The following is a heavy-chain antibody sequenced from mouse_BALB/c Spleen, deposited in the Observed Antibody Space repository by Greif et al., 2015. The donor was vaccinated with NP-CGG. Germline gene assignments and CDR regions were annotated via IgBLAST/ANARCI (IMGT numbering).Heavy chain of an antibody. CDR1: GFTFSSYA. Sequence: EVMLVESGGGLVKPGGSLKLSCAASGFTFSSYAMSWVRQTPEKRLEWVATISSGGSYTYYPDSVKGRFTISRDNAKNTLYLQMSSLRSEDTAMYYCARRGGNPYFDYWGQGTTLTVSS. J-gene: IGHJ2*01. D-gene: IGHD2-1*01. CDR2: ISSGGSYT. CDR3: ARRGGNPYFDY. V-gene: IGHV5-9-1*01.